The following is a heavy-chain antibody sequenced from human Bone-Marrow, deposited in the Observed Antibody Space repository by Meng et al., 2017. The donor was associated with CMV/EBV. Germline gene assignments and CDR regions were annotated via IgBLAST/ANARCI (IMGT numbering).Heavy chain of an antibody. V-gene: IGHV3-48*03. CDR2: ISSSGSTI. Sequence: GESLKISCAASGFTFSSYEMNWVRQAPGKGLEWVSYISSSGSTIYYADSVKGRFTISRDNAKNSLYLQMNNLRAEDTAVYYCARVEEVLGGELLSFDYWGQGTLVTVSS. J-gene: IGHJ4*02. CDR1: GFTFSSYE. CDR3: ARVEEVLGGELLSFDY. D-gene: IGHD3-10*01.